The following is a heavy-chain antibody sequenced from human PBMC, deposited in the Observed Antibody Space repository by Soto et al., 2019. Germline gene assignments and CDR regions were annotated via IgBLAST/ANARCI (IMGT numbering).Heavy chain of an antibody. V-gene: IGHV4-59*01. J-gene: IGHJ4*02. Sequence: QVQLQESGPGLVKPSETLSLTCTVSGGSISDYYWTWIRQPPGKGLEWIGYMHYSGRTSYNPSLKSRVTISVDTSKNQFSLKLNSVTATDTAMYYCASYSGSYGTGYWGQGTLVTVSS. CDR2: MHYSGRT. CDR1: GGSISDYY. D-gene: IGHD1-26*01. CDR3: ASYSGSYGTGY.